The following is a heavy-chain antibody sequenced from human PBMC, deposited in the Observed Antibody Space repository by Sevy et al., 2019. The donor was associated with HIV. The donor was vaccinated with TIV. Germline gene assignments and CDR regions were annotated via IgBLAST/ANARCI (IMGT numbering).Heavy chain of an antibody. CDR2: IYSGEYT. CDR3: ATTSTPLYYYALDV. D-gene: IGHD1-26*01. V-gene: IGHV3-53*01. Sequence: GGSLRLSCAASGFTVSSNYMSWVRQAPRKGLEWVSVIYSGEYTYYADSVKGRFTISRDISKNTLNLQMNSLRAEDTAIYYCATTSTPLYYYALDVWGQGTTVTVSS. J-gene: IGHJ6*02. CDR1: GFTVSSNY.